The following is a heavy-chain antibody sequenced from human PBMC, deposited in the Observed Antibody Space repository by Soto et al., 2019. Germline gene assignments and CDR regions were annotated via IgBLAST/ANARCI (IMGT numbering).Heavy chain of an antibody. Sequence: GSLRLSCAASGFTFSNYGMHGVRQAPGKGLEWVAIITHDGGNKDCPDFVKGRFTISRDNSMHTLYLQMNSLRAEDTTLYSCAKDYLVPPPPHLAYLYGMDVWGPGTTVTVSS. V-gene: IGHV3-30*18. CDR3: AKDYLVPPPPHLAYLYGMDV. CDR2: ITHDGGNK. CDR1: GFTFSNYG. J-gene: IGHJ6*02. D-gene: IGHD2-2*01.